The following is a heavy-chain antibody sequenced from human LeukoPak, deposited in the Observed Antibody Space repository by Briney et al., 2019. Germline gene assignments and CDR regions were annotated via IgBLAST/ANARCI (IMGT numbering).Heavy chain of an antibody. CDR2: IYYSGST. CDR1: GGSTSSYY. CDR3: AREGYCSGGSSYSSYFDY. Sequence: SETLSLTCTVSGGSTSSYYWSWIRQPPGKGLEWIGYIYYSGSTNDNPSLKSRVTISGDTSKNQCSRKLSSVTAADTAVYYCAREGYCSGGSSYSSYFDYWGQGTLVTVSS. V-gene: IGHV4-59*01. J-gene: IGHJ4*02. D-gene: IGHD2-15*01.